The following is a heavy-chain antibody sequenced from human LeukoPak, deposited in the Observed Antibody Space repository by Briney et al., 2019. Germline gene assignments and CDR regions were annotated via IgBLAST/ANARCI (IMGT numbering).Heavy chain of an antibody. J-gene: IGHJ4*02. CDR2: ISSSSITI. Sequence: PGGSLRLSCAASGFTSSNYWMNWVRQAPGKGLEWVSYISSSSITIYYADSVKGRFTISRDNAKNSLYLQMNSLRAEDTAVYYCARWSAWSDLDYWGQGTLVTVSS. CDR1: GFTSSNYW. D-gene: IGHD3-3*01. V-gene: IGHV3-48*04. CDR3: ARWSAWSDLDY.